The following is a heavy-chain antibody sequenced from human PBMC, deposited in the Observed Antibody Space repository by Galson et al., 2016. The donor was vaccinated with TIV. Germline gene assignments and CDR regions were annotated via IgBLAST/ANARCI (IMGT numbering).Heavy chain of an antibody. Sequence: ETLSLTCTVSGGSVTCSHWSWIRQPAGKGLEWIGRVYPSGNTNYSPSLKSRVTMSLDTSKNQFSLNLMSVTAADTAVYYCAKEGYSYRLSWGQGILVTISS. CDR3: AKEGYSYRLS. J-gene: IGHJ4*02. V-gene: IGHV4-4*07. CDR1: GGSVTCSH. D-gene: IGHD5-18*01. CDR2: VYPSGNT.